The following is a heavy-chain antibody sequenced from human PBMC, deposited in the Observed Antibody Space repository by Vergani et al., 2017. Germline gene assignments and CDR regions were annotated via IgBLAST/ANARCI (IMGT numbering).Heavy chain of an antibody. CDR3: TRDLVVVAATSYSYWFDP. CDR1: GFTFGDYA. J-gene: IGHJ5*02. CDR2: IRSKDYGGTT. D-gene: IGHD2-15*01. V-gene: IGHV3-49*03. Sequence: EVQLVESGGGLVQPGRSLRLSCTASGFTFGDYAMSWFRQAQGKGLEWVGFIRSKDYGGTTEYATSVKGRFTISRDDSKSIAYLQMNSMKTEDTAVYYCTRDLVVVAATSYSYWFDPWGQGTLVTVSS.